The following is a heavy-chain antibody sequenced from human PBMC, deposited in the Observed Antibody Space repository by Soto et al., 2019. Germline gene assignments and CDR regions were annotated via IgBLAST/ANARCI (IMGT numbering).Heavy chain of an antibody. CDR3: AAERTVLVAQPSFDA. CDR2: IYYSGSN. D-gene: IGHD2-21*01. CDR1: GDSISSKSYY. J-gene: IGHJ4*02. V-gene: IGHV4-39*02. Sequence: PSETLSLTCTVTGDSISSKSYYWGWIHHPPRKGLEWIGIIYYSGSNYNNPSLSSRVSMSIVTSKEHSPLKLKFVTAADTALYFYAAERTVLVAQPSFDAWGPGSLVTVSS.